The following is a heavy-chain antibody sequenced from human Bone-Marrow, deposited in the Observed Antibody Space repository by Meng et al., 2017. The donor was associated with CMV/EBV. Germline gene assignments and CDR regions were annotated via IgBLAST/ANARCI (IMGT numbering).Heavy chain of an antibody. J-gene: IGHJ4*02. CDR2: INSDGSST. V-gene: IGHV3-74*01. CDR3: AKDPGGTLY. CDR1: GFTFSTYW. D-gene: IGHD3-16*01. Sequence: GESLKISCAASGFTFSTYWMHWVRQAPGKGLVWVSRINSDGSSTSYADSVKGRFTISRDNAKNTLYLQMNSLRAEDTAVYYCAKDPGGTLYWGQGTLVTVYS.